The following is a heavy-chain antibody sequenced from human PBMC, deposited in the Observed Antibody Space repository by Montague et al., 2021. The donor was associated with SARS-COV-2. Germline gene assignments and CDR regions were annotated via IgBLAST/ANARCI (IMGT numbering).Heavy chain of an antibody. CDR3: ARVETYYYDSSGYNGVDY. J-gene: IGHJ4*02. V-gene: IGHV6-1*01. CDR1: GDSVSSNSAA. CDR2: TYYRSKWYN. Sequence: CAISGDSVSSNSAAWNWIRQSPSRGLEWLGRTYYRSKWYNDYAVSVKSRMTINPDTSKNQFSLQLNSVTPEDTAVYYCARVETYYYDSSGYNGVDYWGQGTLVTVSS. D-gene: IGHD3-22*01.